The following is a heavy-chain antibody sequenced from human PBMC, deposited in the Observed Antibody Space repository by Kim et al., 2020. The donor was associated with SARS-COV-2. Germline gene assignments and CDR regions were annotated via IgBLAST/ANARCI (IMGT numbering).Heavy chain of an antibody. Sequence: GGSLRLSCAASGFTFSSSAMSWVRQAPGKGLEWVSTISSGGDNTYYADSVKGRFTISRDNSKNTLYLQMNSLRAEDTAVYYCAKTGQLYTWGQGTLVTVSS. CDR3: AKTGQLYT. D-gene: IGHD5-18*01. V-gene: IGHV3-23*01. J-gene: IGHJ5*02. CDR1: GFTFSSSA. CDR2: ISSGGDNT.